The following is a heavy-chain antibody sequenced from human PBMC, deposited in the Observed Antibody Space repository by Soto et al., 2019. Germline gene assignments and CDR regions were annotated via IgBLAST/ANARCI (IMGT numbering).Heavy chain of an antibody. CDR3: AKLGSGHRTGDFDY. V-gene: IGHV3-43*01. D-gene: IGHD1-1*01. CDR1: GFTFDDYT. Sequence: VGSLRLSCAASGFTFDDYTMHWIRQPAGKGLEWVSLINWDGGRTEYAESVKGRFTISRDNSKNSLYLEMNSLRTEDTALYYCAKLGSGHRTGDFDYWGQGTLVTVSS. CDR2: INWDGGRT. J-gene: IGHJ4*02.